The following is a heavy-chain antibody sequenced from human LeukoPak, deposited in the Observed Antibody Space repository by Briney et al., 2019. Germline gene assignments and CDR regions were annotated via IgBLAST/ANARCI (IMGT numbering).Heavy chain of an antibody. CDR1: GFTFSSYA. CDR2: ISGSGGST. J-gene: IGHJ4*02. CDR3: ANLAKQYYYGSWSEVLW. D-gene: IGHD3-10*01. V-gene: IGHV3-23*01. Sequence: GGSLRLSCAASGFTFSSYAMSWVRQAPGKGLEWVSAISGSGGSTYYADSVKGRFTISRDNSKNTLYLQMNSLRAEDTAVYYCANLAKQYYYGSWSEVLWWGQGTLVTVSS.